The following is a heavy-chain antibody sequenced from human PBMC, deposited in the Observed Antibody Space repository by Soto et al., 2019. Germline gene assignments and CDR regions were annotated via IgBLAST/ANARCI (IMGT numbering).Heavy chain of an antibody. CDR3: ARVRSYGPRTFFDY. V-gene: IGHV4-4*02. CDR2: IYHSGST. CDR1: GGSISSDNW. D-gene: IGHD3-10*01. Sequence: QVQLQESGPGLVKPSGTLSLTCAVSGGSISSDNWWSWVRQPPGKGLEWIGEIYHSGSTNYNPSLESRVTISADKSKNQFSLKVNSVTAADTAVYYCARVRSYGPRTFFDYWGQGTLVTVSS. J-gene: IGHJ4*02.